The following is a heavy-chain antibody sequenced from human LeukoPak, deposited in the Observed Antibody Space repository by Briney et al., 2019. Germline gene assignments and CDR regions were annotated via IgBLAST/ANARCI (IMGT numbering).Heavy chain of an antibody. D-gene: IGHD3-22*01. V-gene: IGHV1-2*04. J-gene: IGHJ4*02. CDR3: ARGALNYYDSSGSPDY. CDR2: INPNSGGT. Sequence: GASVKVSCKASGYTFTGYYMHWVRQAPGQGLEWMGWINPNSGGTNYAQKFQGWVTMTRDTSISTAYMELSRLRSDDTAVYYCARGALNYYDSSGSPDYWGQGTLVTVSS. CDR1: GYTFTGYY.